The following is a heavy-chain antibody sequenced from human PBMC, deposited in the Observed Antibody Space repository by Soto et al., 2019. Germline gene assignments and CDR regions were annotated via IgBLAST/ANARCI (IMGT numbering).Heavy chain of an antibody. CDR3: AKGGRQWLVTSDFNY. D-gene: IGHD6-19*01. J-gene: IGHJ4*02. CDR1: GFTFSDYA. V-gene: IGHV3-30*18. CDR2: VSHDGRNT. Sequence: VQLVESGGGVVQPGRSLRLSYAASGFTFSDYAMHWVRQAPGKGLEWVAVVSHDGRNTHYADSVKGRFTISRDSSRNTFVLEMTSLRAEDTAVYYCAKGGRQWLVTSDFNYWGQGALVTVPS.